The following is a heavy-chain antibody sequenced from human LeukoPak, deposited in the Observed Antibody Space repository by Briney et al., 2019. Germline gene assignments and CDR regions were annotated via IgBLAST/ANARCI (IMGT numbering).Heavy chain of an antibody. CDR1: GYSFTSYW. V-gene: IGHV5-51*01. CDR2: IYPGDSDT. Sequence: GESLKISCKGSGYSFTSYWIGWVRQMPGKGLEWMGIIYPGDSDTRYSPSFQGQVTISADKSISTAYLQWSSLKASDTAMYYCARLNGMTKTYYYDSSGYYRPYDAFDIWGQGTMVTVSS. D-gene: IGHD3-22*01. CDR3: ARLNGMTKTYYYDSSGYYRPYDAFDI. J-gene: IGHJ3*02.